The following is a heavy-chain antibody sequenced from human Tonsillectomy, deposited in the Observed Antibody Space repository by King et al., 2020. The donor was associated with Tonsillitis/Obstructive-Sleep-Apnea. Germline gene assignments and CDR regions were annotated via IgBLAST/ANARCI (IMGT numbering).Heavy chain of an antibody. CDR3: AIGVDTALVSAFHI. CDR1: GFTLNNYA. J-gene: IGHJ3*02. Sequence: VQLVESGGGLVQPGGSLRVSCVASGFTLNNYAMNWVRQAPGKGLEWVSTISGGGGSTNYADSVKGRFTISRDNSKNTLYLQMNSLRAEDTAVYYCAIGVDTALVSAFHIWGQGTMVTVSS. D-gene: IGHD5-18*01. V-gene: IGHV3-23*04. CDR2: ISGGGGST.